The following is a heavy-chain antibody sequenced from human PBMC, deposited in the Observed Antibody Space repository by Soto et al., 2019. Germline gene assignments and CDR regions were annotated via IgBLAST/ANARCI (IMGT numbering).Heavy chain of an antibody. CDR1: GDSVSSNSAA. D-gene: IGHD2-15*01. V-gene: IGHV6-1*01. Sequence: SQTLSLTCAISGDSVSSNSAAWNWIRQSPSRGLEWLGRTYYRSKWYNDYAVSVKSRITINPDTSKNQFSLLLNSVTPEDTAVYYCARDRYCSGGSCFSYWYFDLWGRDTLVT. CDR3: ARDRYCSGGSCFSYWYFDL. CDR2: TYYRSKWYN. J-gene: IGHJ2*01.